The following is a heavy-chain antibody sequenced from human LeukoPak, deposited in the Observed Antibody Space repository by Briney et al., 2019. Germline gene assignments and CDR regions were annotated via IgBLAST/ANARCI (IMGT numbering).Heavy chain of an antibody. V-gene: IGHV1-3*01. Sequence: ASVKVSCEASGYTFISYAMHWVRQAPGQGLEWMGWINAGNGNTKYSQKFQGRVTITRDTSASTAYMELSSLRSEDTAVYYCAISTRGSSGDFDYWGQGTLVTVSS. CDR3: AISTRGSSGDFDY. CDR1: GYTFISYA. D-gene: IGHD6-19*01. CDR2: INAGNGNT. J-gene: IGHJ4*02.